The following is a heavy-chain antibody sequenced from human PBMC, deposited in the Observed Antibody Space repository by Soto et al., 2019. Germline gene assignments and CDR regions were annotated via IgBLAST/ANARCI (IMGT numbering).Heavy chain of an antibody. D-gene: IGHD2-15*01. V-gene: IGHV3-66*01. Sequence: GGSLSLSCAASGFTVSSNYMSWVRQAPGKGLEWVSVIYSGGSTYYADSVKGRFTISRDNSKNTLYLQMNSLRAEDTAVYYCASKAVVAANGKFDYWGQGTLVTVSS. J-gene: IGHJ4*02. CDR3: ASKAVVAANGKFDY. CDR2: IYSGGST. CDR1: GFTVSSNY.